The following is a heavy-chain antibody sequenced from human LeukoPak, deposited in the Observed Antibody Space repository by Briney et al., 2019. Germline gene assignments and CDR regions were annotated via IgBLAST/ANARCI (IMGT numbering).Heavy chain of an antibody. V-gene: IGHV3-7*01. Sequence: PGGSLGLSCATSGFPFSRYWMTWVRQAPGKGLEWVAYIKQEGSERYYGDSVEGRFTISRDNARNSVYLQMNSLRAEDTATYYCARSESTMTTWSMDYWGQGILVTVS. CDR1: GFPFSRYW. CDR2: IKQEGSER. J-gene: IGHJ4*02. CDR3: ARSESTMTTWSMDY. D-gene: IGHD5-24*01.